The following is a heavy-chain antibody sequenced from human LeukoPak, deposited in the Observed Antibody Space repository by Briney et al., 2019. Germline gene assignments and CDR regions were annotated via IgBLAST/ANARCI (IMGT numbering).Heavy chain of an antibody. D-gene: IGHD1-26*01. CDR2: INHSGST. Sequence: SETLSLTCAVYGGSFSGYYWSWIRQPPGKGLERIGEINHSGSTNYNPSLKSRVTISVDTSKNQFSLKLSSVTAADTAVYYCARGPVSGSSAAFDIWGQGTMVTVSS. V-gene: IGHV4-34*01. J-gene: IGHJ3*02. CDR1: GGSFSGYY. CDR3: ARGPVSGSSAAFDI.